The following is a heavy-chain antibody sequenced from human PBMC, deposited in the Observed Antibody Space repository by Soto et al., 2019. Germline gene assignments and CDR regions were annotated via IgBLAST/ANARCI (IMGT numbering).Heavy chain of an antibody. CDR1: GGSISIGGYY. Sequence: SETLSLTCSISGGSISIGGYYWSWFRQRPGKGLEWIGYIYFNENTYYNPSLKTRVTISAGTSKSQFSLRLSSVTAADAAVYYCARQITMVRGIDFWGPGISVTVSS. J-gene: IGHJ4*02. CDR2: IYFNENT. D-gene: IGHD3-10*01. V-gene: IGHV4-31*03. CDR3: ARQITMVRGIDF.